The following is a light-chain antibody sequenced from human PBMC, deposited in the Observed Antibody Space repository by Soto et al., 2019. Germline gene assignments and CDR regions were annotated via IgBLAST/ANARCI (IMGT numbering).Light chain of an antibody. V-gene: IGLV1-40*01. CDR3: QSYDRSLSGSV. Sequence: QPVLTQPPSVSGAPGQGVTISCTGSSSNIGAGYDVHWYQQLPGAAPKLLIFGNVNRPSGVPDRFSGSRSDTSASLAITGLQAEDEADYYCQSYDRSLSGSVFGAGTKVTVL. CDR1: SSNIGAGYD. CDR2: GNV. J-gene: IGLJ1*01.